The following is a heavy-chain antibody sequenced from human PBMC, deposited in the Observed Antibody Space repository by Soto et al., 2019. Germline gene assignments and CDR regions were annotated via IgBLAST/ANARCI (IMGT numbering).Heavy chain of an antibody. CDR3: SRAPFASGSGWYDY. J-gene: IGHJ4*02. V-gene: IGHV1-46*03. CDR1: GYTLTELS. Sequence: ASVKVSCKVSGYTLTELSMHWVRQAPGQGLEWMGIINPSSGSTSSAQKFQGRVTMTRDTSTSTVYMELSSLRSEDTAVYYCSRAPFASGSGWYDYWGQGTLVTVSS. CDR2: INPSSGST. D-gene: IGHD6-19*01.